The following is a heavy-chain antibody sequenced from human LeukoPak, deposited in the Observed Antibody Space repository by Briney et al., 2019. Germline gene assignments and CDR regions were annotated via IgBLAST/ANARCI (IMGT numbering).Heavy chain of an antibody. CDR3: ARSGTYYYDSSGYAT. V-gene: IGHV4-38-2*02. J-gene: IGHJ5*02. D-gene: IGHD3-22*01. CDR1: GYSISSGDY. Sequence: SETLSLTCTVSGYSISSGDYWGWIRQPPGKGLEWIGSIYHSGRTYYNPSLKSRVTISVDTSKNQVSLILTSVTAADTAVYYCARSGTYYYDSSGYATWGQGTLVTVSS. CDR2: IYHSGRT.